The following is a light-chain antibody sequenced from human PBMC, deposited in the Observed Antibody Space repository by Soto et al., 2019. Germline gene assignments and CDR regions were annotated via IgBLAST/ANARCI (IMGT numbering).Light chain of an antibody. CDR3: QQYNSYPLT. Sequence: DIQMTQSPSTLSASVGDRVAITCRASQSISIWLAWYQQKPGKAPKLLIYKASGLESGVPSRFSGSGSGTEFTLTISSLQPDDFATYYCQQYNSYPLTFGGGTKVEIK. CDR2: KAS. CDR1: QSISIW. J-gene: IGKJ4*01. V-gene: IGKV1-5*03.